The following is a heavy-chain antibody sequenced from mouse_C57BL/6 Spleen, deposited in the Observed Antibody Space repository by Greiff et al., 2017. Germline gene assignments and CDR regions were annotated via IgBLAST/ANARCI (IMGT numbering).Heavy chain of an antibody. J-gene: IGHJ1*03. D-gene: IGHD4-1*01. V-gene: IGHV1-26*01. CDR3: ARYLLGDAWYFDV. Sequence: EVQLQQSGPELVKPGASVKISCKASGYTFTDYYMNWVKQSHGKSLEWIGDINPNNGGTSYNQKFKGKATLTVDKSSSTAYMELRSLTSEDSAVYYCARYLLGDAWYFDVWGTGTTVTVSS. CDR2: INPNNGGT. CDR1: GYTFTDYY.